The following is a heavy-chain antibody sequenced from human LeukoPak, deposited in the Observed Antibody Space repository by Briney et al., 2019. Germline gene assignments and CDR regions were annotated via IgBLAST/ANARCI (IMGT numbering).Heavy chain of an antibody. D-gene: IGHD1-14*01. CDR1: GGSISSYY. V-gene: IGHV4-59*12. J-gene: IGHJ5*02. CDR2: IYYSGST. Sequence: SETLSLTCTVSGGSISSYYWSWIRQPPGKGLEWIGYIYYSGSTNYNPSLKGRVTMSVDTSKNQFSLKLSSVTAADTAVYYCARDGSGTFDPWGQGTLVTVSS. CDR3: ARDGSGTFDP.